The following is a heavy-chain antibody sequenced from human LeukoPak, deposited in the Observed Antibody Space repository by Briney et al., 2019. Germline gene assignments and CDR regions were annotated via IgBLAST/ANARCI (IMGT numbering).Heavy chain of an antibody. V-gene: IGHV3-23*01. J-gene: IGHJ4*02. D-gene: IGHD7-27*01. CDR2: ISGSGGST. Sequence: PGGSLRLSCAASGFTFSSYAMSWVRQAPGKGLEWVSAISGSGGSTYYADSVKGRFTISRDNAKNSLYLQMNSLRAEDTAVYYCARDLNWETYWGQGTLVSVSS. CDR3: ARDLNWETY. CDR1: GFTFSSYA.